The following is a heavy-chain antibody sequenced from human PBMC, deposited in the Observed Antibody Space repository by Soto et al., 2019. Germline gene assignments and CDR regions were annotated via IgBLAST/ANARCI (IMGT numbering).Heavy chain of an antibody. Sequence: QVQLVESGGGVVQPGRSLRLSCAASGFTFSSCGMHWVRQAPGKGLEWVAVIWYDGSNAYYADSVKGRFTISRDDSKNTVFLQMNSLRAEDTAVYYCASGTTARYGYHNGFDPWGQGTLVTVSS. CDR1: GFTFSSCG. CDR3: ASGTTARYGYHNGFDP. V-gene: IGHV3-33*01. J-gene: IGHJ5*02. CDR2: IWYDGSNA. D-gene: IGHD5-18*01.